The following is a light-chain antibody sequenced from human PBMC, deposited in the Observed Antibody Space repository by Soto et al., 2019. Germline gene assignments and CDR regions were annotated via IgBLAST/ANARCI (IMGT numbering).Light chain of an antibody. Sequence: QSVLTQPRSVSGSPGQSVTISCTGTSSDVGGYNYVSWYQQHPGKAPKLMIYDVSKRPSGVPDRFSGSKSGNTASLTVSGLQAADEADYFCKSYAGSNTDVFGSGTKLTVL. CDR1: SSDVGGYNY. J-gene: IGLJ1*01. V-gene: IGLV2-11*01. CDR3: KSYAGSNTDV. CDR2: DVS.